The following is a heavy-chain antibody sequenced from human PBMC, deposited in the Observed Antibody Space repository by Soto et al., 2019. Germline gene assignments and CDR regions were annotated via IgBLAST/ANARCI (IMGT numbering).Heavy chain of an antibody. CDR3: AKGNSGYDLFFDY. D-gene: IGHD5-12*01. CDR1: GFTFSSYA. Sequence: EVQLLESGGGLVQPGGSLRLSCAASGFTFSSYAMSWVRQAPGKGLEWVSAISGSGGSTYYADSVKGRFTISRDNSKNTLYLQMNSLRAEDTDVYYCAKGNSGYDLFFDYWGQGTLVTVSS. CDR2: ISGSGGST. V-gene: IGHV3-23*01. J-gene: IGHJ4*02.